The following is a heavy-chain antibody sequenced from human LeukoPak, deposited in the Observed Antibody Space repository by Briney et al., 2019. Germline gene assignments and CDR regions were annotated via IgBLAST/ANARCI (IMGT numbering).Heavy chain of an antibody. Sequence: GGSLRLSCAASGFTFSSYWMSWVRQAPGKELEWVANIKGDGSDKNFVDSMKGRFTISRDNAKNSLYLQMNSLSVEDTAVYYCVRTSRSISSDYWGQGTLVTVSS. CDR3: VRTSRSISSDY. CDR1: GFTFSSYW. D-gene: IGHD6-13*01. V-gene: IGHV3-7*04. J-gene: IGHJ4*02. CDR2: IKGDGSDK.